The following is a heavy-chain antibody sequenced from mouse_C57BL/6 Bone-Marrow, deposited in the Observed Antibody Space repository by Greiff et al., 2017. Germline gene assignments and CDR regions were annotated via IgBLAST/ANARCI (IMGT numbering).Heavy chain of an antibody. Sequence: VQLKQSGAELVRPGASVKLSCTASGFNIKDDYMHWVKQRPEQGLEWIGWIDPENGDTEYASKFQGKATITADTSSNTAYLQLSSLTSEDTAVYYWTTTSYECYYEDYLGQGTTLTVSS. V-gene: IGHV14-4*01. CDR1: GFNIKDDY. CDR3: TTTSYECYYEDY. CDR2: IDPENGDT. D-gene: IGHD2-3*01. J-gene: IGHJ2*01.